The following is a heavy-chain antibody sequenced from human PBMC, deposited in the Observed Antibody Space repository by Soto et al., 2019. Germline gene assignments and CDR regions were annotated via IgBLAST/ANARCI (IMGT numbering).Heavy chain of an antibody. Sequence: SETLSLTCSVSDGSMRSGSYYWSWIRQNPGKGLEWIGYIYYSGSAYYNPTLQSRVTRSVDTSMNQFSLMLNSLTAADTAVYYCASIVPSPRGKWSLSYYFDSWGQGTLVTVS. J-gene: IGHJ4*02. V-gene: IGHV4-31*03. CDR2: IYYSGSA. CDR3: ASIVPSPRGKWSLSYYFDS. D-gene: IGHD3-3*01. CDR1: DGSMRSGSYY.